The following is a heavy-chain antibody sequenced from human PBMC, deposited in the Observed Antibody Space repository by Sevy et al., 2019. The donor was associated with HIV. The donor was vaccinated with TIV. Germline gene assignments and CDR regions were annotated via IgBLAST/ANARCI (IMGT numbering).Heavy chain of an antibody. CDR1: GFTFSSYA. CDR3: AKDHNLWSEGGFLHH. V-gene: IGHV3-30*18. Sequence: GGSLRLSCAASGFTFSSYAIHWVRQTPGKGLEWVAVISYDGNNKYYADSVKGPFTVSRDNSKNKPNAQMNSLRAEDTAVYYCAKDHNLWSEGGFLHHWGQGTLVTVSS. J-gene: IGHJ1*01. CDR2: ISYDGNNK. D-gene: IGHD3-10*01.